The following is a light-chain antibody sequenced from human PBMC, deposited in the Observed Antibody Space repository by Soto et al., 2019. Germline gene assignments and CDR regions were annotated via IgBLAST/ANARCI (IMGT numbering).Light chain of an antibody. Sequence: DIQMTQSPSALSASVGDRVTITCRASQTVSRSLNWYQQISGRAPVLLIYGASSLQSGVPSRFSGSGSGTDFTITISSLQPEDFATSYCQQSYHTPQTFVQGTKVEI. CDR3: QQSYHTPQT. V-gene: IGKV1-39*01. CDR2: GAS. J-gene: IGKJ1*01. CDR1: QTVSRS.